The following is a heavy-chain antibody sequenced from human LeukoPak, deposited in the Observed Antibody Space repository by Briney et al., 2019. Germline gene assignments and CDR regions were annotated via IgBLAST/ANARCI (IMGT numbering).Heavy chain of an antibody. V-gene: IGHV5-51*01. CDR3: ARLFVYSSGPSSYNWFDP. J-gene: IGHJ5*02. CDR1: GYSFSNYW. CDR2: IYPGDSDT. Sequence: GESLKISCKTSGYSFSNYWIGWGRQMPGKGLEWMGIIYPGDSDTRYSPSFQGQVTISADKSISTAYLQWSSLKASDTAMYYCARLFVYSSGPSSYNWFDPWGQGTLVTVSS. D-gene: IGHD6-19*01.